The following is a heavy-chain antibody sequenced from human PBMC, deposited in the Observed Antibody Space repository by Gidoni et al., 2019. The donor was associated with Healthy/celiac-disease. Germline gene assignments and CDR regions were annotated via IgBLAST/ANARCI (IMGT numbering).Heavy chain of an antibody. D-gene: IGHD6-13*01. J-gene: IGHJ5*02. Sequence: EVQLVESGGGLVKPGRSLRLSCTASGFTCGYYAMIWFRPAPGKGLEWVGFIRSKAYGGTTEYAASVKGRFTISRDDSKSIAYLQMNSLKTEDTAVYYCTRVLGQQLVPTASYNWFDPWGQGTLVTVSS. CDR3: TRVLGQQLVPTASYNWFDP. CDR2: IRSKAYGGTT. V-gene: IGHV3-49*05. CDR1: GFTCGYYA.